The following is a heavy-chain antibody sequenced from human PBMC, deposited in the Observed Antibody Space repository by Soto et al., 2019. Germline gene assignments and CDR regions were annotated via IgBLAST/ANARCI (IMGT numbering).Heavy chain of an antibody. D-gene: IGHD3-10*01. J-gene: IGHJ4*02. CDR2: IHYSGNT. CDR3: ARHYGSGTYPLDY. V-gene: IGHV4-59*02. Sequence: XTLSLPCSVSGGTVNNYDWNWIRRPPGKGLQWIGWIHYSGNTKCNPSGNGRVTISLDTSKKQFSLTLSSMTAADTDVYYCARHYGSGTYPLDYWGKGILGPVS. CDR1: GGTVNNYD.